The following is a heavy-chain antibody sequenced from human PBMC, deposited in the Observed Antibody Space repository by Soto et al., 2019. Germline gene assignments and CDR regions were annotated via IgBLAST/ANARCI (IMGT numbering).Heavy chain of an antibody. CDR2: INAGNGNT. CDR1: GYTFTSYG. D-gene: IGHD1-26*01. V-gene: IGHV1-3*01. Sequence: GASVKVSCKASGYTFTSYGISWVRQAPGQGLEWMGWINAGNGNTKYSQKFQGRVTISRDTSASTAYMELSSLRSEDTAVYYCARATLPDSGIYLYWGQGTLVTVS. J-gene: IGHJ4*02. CDR3: ARATLPDSGIYLY.